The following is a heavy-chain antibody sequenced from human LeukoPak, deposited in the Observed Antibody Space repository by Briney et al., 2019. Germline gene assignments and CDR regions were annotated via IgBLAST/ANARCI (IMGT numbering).Heavy chain of an antibody. Sequence: SGGSLRLSCAAPGFTFSSYWMSWVRQAPGKGLEWVSAISGSGGSTYYADSVKGRFTISRDNSKNTLYLQMNSLRAEDTAVYYCAKDLGVGAITNYYYYMDVWGKGTTVTVSS. D-gene: IGHD1-26*01. CDR3: AKDLGVGAITNYYYYMDV. CDR1: GFTFSSYW. CDR2: ISGSGGST. J-gene: IGHJ6*03. V-gene: IGHV3-23*01.